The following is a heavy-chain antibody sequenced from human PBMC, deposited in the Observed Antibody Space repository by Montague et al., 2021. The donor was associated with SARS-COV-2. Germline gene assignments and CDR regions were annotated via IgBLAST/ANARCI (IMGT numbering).Heavy chain of an antibody. CDR3: ARGIPRPMRWLLVVDDAFDI. D-gene: IGHD3-22*01. V-gene: IGHV4-59*01. J-gene: IGHJ3*02. CDR1: GGSISSYY. CDR2: IYYSGST. Sequence: SETLSLTCTVSGGSISSYYWGWIRQPPGKGLEWIGYIYYSGSTNYNPSLKSRVTISVDTSKNQFSLKLSSVTAADTAVYYCARGIPRPMRWLLVVDDAFDIWGQGTVVTVSS.